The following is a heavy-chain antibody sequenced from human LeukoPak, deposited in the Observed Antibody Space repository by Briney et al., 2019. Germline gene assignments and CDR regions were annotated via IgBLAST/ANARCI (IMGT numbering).Heavy chain of an antibody. CDR1: GYTFPKYG. D-gene: IGHD3-10*01. CDR2: ISAYNGNT. J-gene: IGHJ4*02. CDR3: ARMDYYGSRYFDC. Sequence: ASVKVTCKASGYTFPKYGIRWVRPAPGQGRAGMGWISAYNGNTNYAQKLQGRVTMTTDTSTSTAYIDLRSLRSDDAGVYYCARMDYYGSRYFDCWGQGTLVTVSS. V-gene: IGHV1-18*01.